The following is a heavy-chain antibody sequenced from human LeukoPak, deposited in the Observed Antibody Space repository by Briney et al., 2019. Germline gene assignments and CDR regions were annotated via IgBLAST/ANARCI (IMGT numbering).Heavy chain of an antibody. CDR3: ARQYSNNWYDDRGWFDP. CDR1: GGSISSYY. J-gene: IGHJ5*02. V-gene: IGHV4-59*08. D-gene: IGHD6-13*01. Sequence: RSSETLSLTCTVSGGSISSYYWSWIRQPPGKGLEWIGYMYYSGSTNYNPSLKSRVTISVDTSRNQFSLKLSSVTAADTAVYYCARQYSNNWYDDRGWFDPWGQGTLVTVSS. CDR2: MYYSGST.